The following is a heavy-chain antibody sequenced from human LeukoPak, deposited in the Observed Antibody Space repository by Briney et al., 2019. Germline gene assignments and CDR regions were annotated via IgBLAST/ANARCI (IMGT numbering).Heavy chain of an antibody. Sequence: SETLSLTCAVYGGSFSGYYWSWLRQPPGKGLEWIGEINHSGSTNYNPSLKSRVTISVDTSKNQFSLKLSSVTAADTAVYYCARGGGRSIAVAANDYWGQGTLVTVSS. CDR3: ARGGGRSIAVAANDY. CDR2: INHSGST. V-gene: IGHV4-34*01. CDR1: GGSFSGYY. J-gene: IGHJ4*02. D-gene: IGHD6-19*01.